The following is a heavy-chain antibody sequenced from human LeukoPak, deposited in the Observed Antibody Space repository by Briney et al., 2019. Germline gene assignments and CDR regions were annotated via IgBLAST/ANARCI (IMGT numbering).Heavy chain of an antibody. J-gene: IGHJ4*02. D-gene: IGHD3-10*01. CDR3: AKGTMVRGVIITPFDY. CDR1: GFTFSSYA. V-gene: IGHV3-23*01. CDR2: ISGSGGST. Sequence: PGGSLRLSCAASGFTFSSYAMSWVRQAPGKGLEWVSAISGSGGSTYYADSVEGRFTISRDNSKNTLYLQMNSLRAEDTAVYYCAKGTMVRGVIITPFDYWGQGTLVTVSS.